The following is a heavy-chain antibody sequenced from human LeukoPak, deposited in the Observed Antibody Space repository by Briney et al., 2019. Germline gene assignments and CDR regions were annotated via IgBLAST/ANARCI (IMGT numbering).Heavy chain of an antibody. D-gene: IGHD3-10*01. CDR1: GYTFTGYY. J-gene: IGHJ5*02. CDR2: INPNSGGT. CDR3: ARVLTMVRGVISRNWFDP. Sequence: ASVKVSCKASGYTFTGYYMHWVRQAPGQGLEWMGWINPNSGGTNYAQKFQGRVTMTRDTSIGTAYMELSRLRSDDTAVYYCARVLTMVRGVISRNWFDPWGQGTLVTVSS. V-gene: IGHV1-2*02.